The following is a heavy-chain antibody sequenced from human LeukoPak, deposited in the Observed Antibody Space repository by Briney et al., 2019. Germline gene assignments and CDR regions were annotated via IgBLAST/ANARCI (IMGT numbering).Heavy chain of an antibody. CDR1: GYTFTSYA. CDR3: ARDVRGGQPGDAVAGPDYYGMDV. D-gene: IGHD6-19*01. Sequence: ASVKVSCKASGYTFTSYAMNWVRQAPGQRLEWMGWINAGSGNTKYSQKFQGRVTITRDTSASTAYMELSSLRSEDTAVYYCARDVRGGQPGDAVAGPDYYGMDVWGQGTTVTVSS. CDR2: INAGSGNT. V-gene: IGHV1-3*01. J-gene: IGHJ6*02.